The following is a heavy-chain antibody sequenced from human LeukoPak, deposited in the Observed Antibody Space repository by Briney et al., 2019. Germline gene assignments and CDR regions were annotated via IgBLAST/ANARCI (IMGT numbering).Heavy chain of an antibody. CDR1: GGYISSYY. V-gene: IGHV4-59*08. D-gene: IGHD3-10*01. CDR2: IYYSGST. Sequence: PSETLSLTCTVSGGYISSYYWSWIRQPPGKGLEWIGYIYYSGSTMYNPSLKSRVTISVDTPKNQFSLKLRSVIAADTAVYFCARLSRRYGSGSFDYWGQGTLVTVSS. CDR3: ARLSRRYGSGSFDY. J-gene: IGHJ4*02.